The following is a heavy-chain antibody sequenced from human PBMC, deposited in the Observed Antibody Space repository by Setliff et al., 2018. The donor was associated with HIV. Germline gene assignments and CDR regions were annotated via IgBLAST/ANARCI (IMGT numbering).Heavy chain of an antibody. CDR3: ARGNNDLESFDY. CDR2: IYAIGKT. D-gene: IGHD3-3*01. J-gene: IGHJ4*02. Sequence: SETLSLTCNVSGDSLNTYYWSWIRQSGGKGLEWIGRIYAIGKTTFNPSLKSRVRMSVDTSKNQFSLKLTSVTASDTAVYYCARGNNDLESFDYWGQGALVTVS. V-gene: IGHV4-4*07. CDR1: GDSLNTYY.